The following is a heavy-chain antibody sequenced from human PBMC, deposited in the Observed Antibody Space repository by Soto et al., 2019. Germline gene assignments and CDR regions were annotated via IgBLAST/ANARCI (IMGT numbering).Heavy chain of an antibody. D-gene: IGHD6-13*01. J-gene: IGHJ6*02. V-gene: IGHV3-33*01. Sequence: QVQLVESGGGVVQPGRSLRLSCAASGFTFSSYGMHWVRQAPGKGLEWVAVIWYDGSNKYYADSVKGRFTISRDNSKNTLYLQMNSLRAEDTAVYYCARDKIGGSSSWGPYYYYYGMDVWGQGTTVTVSS. CDR1: GFTFSSYG. CDR3: ARDKIGGSSSWGPYYYYYGMDV. CDR2: IWYDGSNK.